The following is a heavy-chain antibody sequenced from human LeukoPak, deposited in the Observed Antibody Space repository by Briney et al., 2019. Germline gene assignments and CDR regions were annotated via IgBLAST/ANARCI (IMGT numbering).Heavy chain of an antibody. J-gene: IGHJ4*02. CDR3: ARGPYGSGKVDY. V-gene: IGHV3-74*01. CDR2: INSDGSST. Sequence: LPGGSLRLSCAASGFTFSSYWMHWVRQAPGKGLVWVSRINSDGSSTSYADSVKGRFTISRDNAKNTLYLQMNSLRAEDTAVYYCARGPYGSGKVDYWGQGTLVTVSS. CDR1: GFTFSSYW. D-gene: IGHD3-10*01.